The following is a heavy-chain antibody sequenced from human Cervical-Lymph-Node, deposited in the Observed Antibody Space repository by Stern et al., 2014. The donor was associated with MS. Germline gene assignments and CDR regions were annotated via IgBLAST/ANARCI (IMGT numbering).Heavy chain of an antibody. D-gene: IGHD4-11*01. V-gene: IGHV1-3*01. CDR3: ARQPDYSDFLDF. CDR1: GYNFLDHA. Sequence: QVQLLQPGAEVKTPGASMTISCKTSGYNFLDHAIHWVRQAPGQRLEWMGWINGCPGTTKYYQKFQGRVSFTRDKAASAAYMDLSSLSPDDTAVYYCARQPDYSDFLDFWGQGTLVTVSS. J-gene: IGHJ4*02. CDR2: INGCPGTT.